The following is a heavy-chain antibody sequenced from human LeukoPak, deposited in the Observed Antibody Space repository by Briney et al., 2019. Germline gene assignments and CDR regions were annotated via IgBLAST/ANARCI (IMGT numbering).Heavy chain of an antibody. CDR3: AIGIAVAGYYFDY. CDR1: GYTFTSYD. CDR2: MNPNSGNT. J-gene: IGHJ4*02. Sequence: ASVKVSCKASGYTFTSYDINWVRQATGQGLEWMGWMNPNSGNTGYAQKFQGRVTMTRNTSISTAYMELSSLRSEDTAVYYCAIGIAVAGYYFDYWGQGTLVTVSS. D-gene: IGHD6-19*01. V-gene: IGHV1-8*01.